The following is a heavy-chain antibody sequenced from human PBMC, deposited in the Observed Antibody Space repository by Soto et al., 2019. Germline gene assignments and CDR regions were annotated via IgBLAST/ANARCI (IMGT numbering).Heavy chain of an antibody. D-gene: IGHD2-2*01. Sequence: SETLSLTCTVYDGSFSPSFGSWIRQPPGKGLEWIGEINHSGGTIYNPSLKSRVTISGDTSSNQFSLKLTSVTASDTAVYYCAFSTMPRTRDLVYWAQGTLVTVSS. CDR3: AFSTMPRTRDLVY. CDR2: INHSGGT. CDR1: DGSFSPSF. J-gene: IGHJ4*02. V-gene: IGHV4-34*01.